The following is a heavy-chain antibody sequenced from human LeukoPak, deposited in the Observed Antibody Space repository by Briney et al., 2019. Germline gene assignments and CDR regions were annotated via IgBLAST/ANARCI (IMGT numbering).Heavy chain of an antibody. J-gene: IGHJ3*02. Sequence: GGSLRLSCAASGFTFSDYYMSWIRQAPGKGLEWVSYISSSGSTIYYADSVKGRFTISRDNAKNSLYLQMNSLRAEDTAVYYCARDQPYDFWSGLYTFDIWGQGTMVTVSS. CDR1: GFTFSDYY. V-gene: IGHV3-11*04. CDR2: ISSSGSTI. D-gene: IGHD3-3*01. CDR3: ARDQPYDFWSGLYTFDI.